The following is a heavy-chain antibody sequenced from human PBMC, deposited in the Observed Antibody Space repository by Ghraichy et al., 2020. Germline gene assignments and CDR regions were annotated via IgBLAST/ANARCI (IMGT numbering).Heavy chain of an antibody. D-gene: IGHD3-3*01. CDR2: IYTSGST. Sequence: SQTLSLTCTVSGGSISSYYWSWIRQPAGKGLEWIGRIYTSGSTNYNPSLKSRVTMSVDTSKNQFSLKLSSVTAADTAVYYCARVSVGDDFWSGYLDYWGQGTLVTVSS. CDR1: GGSISSYY. J-gene: IGHJ4*02. V-gene: IGHV4-4*07. CDR3: ARVSVGDDFWSGYLDY.